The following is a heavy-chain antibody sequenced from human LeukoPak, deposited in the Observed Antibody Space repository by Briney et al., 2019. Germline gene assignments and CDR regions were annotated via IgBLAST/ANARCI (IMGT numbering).Heavy chain of an antibody. D-gene: IGHD3-10*01. CDR1: GFTFGSYA. V-gene: IGHV3-23*01. J-gene: IGHJ4*02. Sequence: GGSLRLSCAASGFTFGSYAMSWVRQAPGKGLEWVSGISSSGGSTCYADSVKGRFTISRDNSKNTLYLQMNSLRAEDTAVYYCAKPRYYYGSGSPYYWGQGTLVTVSS. CDR2: ISSSGGST. CDR3: AKPRYYYGSGSPYY.